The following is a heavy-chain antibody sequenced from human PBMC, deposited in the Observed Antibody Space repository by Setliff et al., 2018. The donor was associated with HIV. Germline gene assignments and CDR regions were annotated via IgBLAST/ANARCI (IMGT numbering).Heavy chain of an antibody. CDR2: INPSGAGT. Sequence: ASVKVSCKPSGYIFSNYCLHWVRQGPGQGLEWMGLINPSGAGTSYAQKFEGRVTMTRDTSTDTVYMELGSLKSDDTAVYYCVRRESDYGTKAGFRYWGQGTLVTVSS. CDR3: VRRESDYGTKAGFRY. J-gene: IGHJ4*02. CDR1: GYIFSNYC. V-gene: IGHV1-46*01. D-gene: IGHD4-17*01.